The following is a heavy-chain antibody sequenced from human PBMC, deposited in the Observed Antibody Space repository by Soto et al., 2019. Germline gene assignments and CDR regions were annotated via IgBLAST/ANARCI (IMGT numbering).Heavy chain of an antibody. V-gene: IGHV4-31*03. CDR2: IYHSGTT. D-gene: IGHD3-10*01. CDR1: GTSITSGGYY. J-gene: IGHJ4*02. CDR3: AREGTGYGTGSPNTKDDY. Sequence: QVQLQESGPGLVKPSQTLSLTCTVSGTSITSGGYYWSWIRQHPPKGLEWIGYIYHSGTTYYNPSLKSRLSMSPDISKNQFSLRLTSVTVADTAVYYCAREGTGYGTGSPNTKDDYWGQGILVTVSS.